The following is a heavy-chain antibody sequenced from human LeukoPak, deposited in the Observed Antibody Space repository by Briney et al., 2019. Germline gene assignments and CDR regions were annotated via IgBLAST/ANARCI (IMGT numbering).Heavy chain of an antibody. CDR3: ARVEGQTATLDD. V-gene: IGHV1-2*02. J-gene: IGHJ4*02. Sequence: ASVKVSCKASGYTFSAYYIHWVRQAPGQGLEWMGYIHPDSGGTKYAQKSQGRVTMTRDMSINTAYMELSRLTSDDTAVYYCARVEGQTATLDDRGQGTLVTVSS. CDR1: GYTFSAYY. D-gene: IGHD5-18*01. CDR2: IHPDSGGT.